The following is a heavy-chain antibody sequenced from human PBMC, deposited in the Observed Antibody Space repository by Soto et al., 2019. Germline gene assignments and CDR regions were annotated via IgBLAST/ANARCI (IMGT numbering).Heavy chain of an antibody. D-gene: IGHD7-27*01. Sequence: QVQLVQSGAQVTEPGTSVKVPCRASGGSFSTSSFVWVRQGPGQGLEWMGGIIPIFSKTNVAPKFQDRITFTADESTRTVYMELSSLRSEDTASYYCARDVVRSTGGDSWGQGTLVTVSS. V-gene: IGHV1-69*01. CDR2: IIPIFSKT. CDR3: ARDVVRSTGGDS. J-gene: IGHJ4*02. CDR1: GGSFSTSS.